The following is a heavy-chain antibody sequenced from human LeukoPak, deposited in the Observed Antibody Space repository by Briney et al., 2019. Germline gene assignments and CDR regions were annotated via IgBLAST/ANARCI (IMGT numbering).Heavy chain of an antibody. V-gene: IGHV1-69*05. Sequence: SVKVSCKASGGTFSSYAISWVRQAPGQGLEWMGGIIPIFGTANYAQKFQGRVTITTDESTSTAYMELSSLRSEDTAVYYCASVLAANINWFDPWGQGTLVTVSS. CDR2: IIPIFGTA. CDR1: GGTFSSYA. CDR3: ASVLAANINWFDP. J-gene: IGHJ5*02. D-gene: IGHD2-2*01.